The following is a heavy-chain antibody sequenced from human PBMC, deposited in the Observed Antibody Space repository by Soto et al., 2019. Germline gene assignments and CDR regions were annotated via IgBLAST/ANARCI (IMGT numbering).Heavy chain of an antibody. Sequence: QVQLVQSGAEVKKPGSSVNVSCKASGGTFSSYTISWVRQAPGQGVEWMGRIIPILDIANYAQKFQGRFTITADESKSTAYMELSSLRSEDTAVYYCARDRVNTAMDGYWGKGTLVTVSS. CDR2: IIPILDIA. CDR3: ARDRVNTAMDGY. CDR1: GGTFSSYT. J-gene: IGHJ4*02. D-gene: IGHD5-18*01. V-gene: IGHV1-69*08.